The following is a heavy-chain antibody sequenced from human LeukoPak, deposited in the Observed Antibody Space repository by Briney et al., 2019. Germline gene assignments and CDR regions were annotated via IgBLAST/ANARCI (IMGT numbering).Heavy chain of an antibody. Sequence: APGKGLEWVSSISSGSGYIYYADSVKGRFIISRDNAKNSLYLQMNSLRAEDTAVYYCAREGGGIDYWGQGTLVTVSS. CDR3: AREGGGIDY. V-gene: IGHV3-21*01. D-gene: IGHD1-1*01. J-gene: IGHJ4*02. CDR2: ISSGSGYI.